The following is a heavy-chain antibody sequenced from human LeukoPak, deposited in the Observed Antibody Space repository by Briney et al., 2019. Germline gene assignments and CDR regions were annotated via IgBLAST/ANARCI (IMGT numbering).Heavy chain of an antibody. CDR2: ISGSGGST. J-gene: IGHJ4*02. CDR3: AKVAGMYYYDSSGYFDY. CDR1: GFTFSNAW. V-gene: IGHV3-23*01. Sequence: GGSLRLSCAASGFTFSNAWMNWVRQAPGKGLEWVSAISGSGGSTYYADSVKGRFTISRDNSKNTLYLQMNSLRAEDTAVYYCAKVAGMYYYDSSGYFDYWGQGTLVTVSS. D-gene: IGHD3-22*01.